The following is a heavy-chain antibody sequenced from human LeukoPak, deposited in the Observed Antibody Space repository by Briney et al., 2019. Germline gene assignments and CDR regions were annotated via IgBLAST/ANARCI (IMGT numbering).Heavy chain of an antibody. CDR2: IYYSGST. J-gene: IGHJ3*02. V-gene: IGHV4-30-4*08. CDR1: GGSISSNY. Sequence: SETLSLTCTVSGGSISSNYWSWIRQPPGKGLEWIGYIYYSGSTYYNPSLKSRVTISVDTSKNQFSLKLSSVTAADTAVYYCARGISGGYNVCPDAFDTWGQGTMVTVSS. D-gene: IGHD5-24*01. CDR3: ARGISGGYNVCPDAFDT.